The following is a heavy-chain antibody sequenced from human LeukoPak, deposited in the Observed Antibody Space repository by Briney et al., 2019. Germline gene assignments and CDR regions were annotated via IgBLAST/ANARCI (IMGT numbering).Heavy chain of an antibody. D-gene: IGHD3-22*01. CDR1: GGSISSSSYY. Sequence: PSETLSLTCTVSGGSISSSSYYWGWIRQPPGKGLEWIGSIYYSGSTYYNPSLKSRVTISVDTSKNQFSLKLSSVTAADTAVYYCARPHYDSSGYPRYYFDYWGQGTLVTVSS. CDR2: IYYSGST. V-gene: IGHV4-39*01. CDR3: ARPHYDSSGYPRYYFDY. J-gene: IGHJ4*02.